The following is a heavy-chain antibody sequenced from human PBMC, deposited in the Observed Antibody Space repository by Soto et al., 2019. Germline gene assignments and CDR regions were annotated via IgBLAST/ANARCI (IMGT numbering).Heavy chain of an antibody. D-gene: IGHD3-10*01. Sequence: QVELVQSGAEVKKPGASVKVSCKASGYIFTSYYLHWVRQAPGQGLEWMGWINPFDGSRMFAQSFQGRVTFTRDTSTSTVYMELSGLRSDDTAVYYCSRGDPGETSPFYHWGQGTLVTVSS. CDR2: INPFDGSR. V-gene: IGHV1-46*03. CDR3: SRGDPGETSPFYH. J-gene: IGHJ4*02. CDR1: GYIFTSYY.